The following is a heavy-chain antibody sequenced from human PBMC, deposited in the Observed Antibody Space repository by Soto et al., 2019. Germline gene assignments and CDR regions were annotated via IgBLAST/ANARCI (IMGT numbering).Heavy chain of an antibody. CDR3: ARDYGDYDNWFDP. V-gene: IGHV1-2*02. D-gene: IGHD4-17*01. CDR2: INPNSGGT. J-gene: IGHJ5*02. Sequence: QVKLVQSGAEVKKPGASVKVSCMASGYTFTGYFMHWVRQAPGQGLEWMGWINPNSGGTSYAQKFQGRVTMTRDTSISTAYMELTRLRSDDTAVYYCARDYGDYDNWFDPWGQGTLVTVSS. CDR1: GYTFTGYF.